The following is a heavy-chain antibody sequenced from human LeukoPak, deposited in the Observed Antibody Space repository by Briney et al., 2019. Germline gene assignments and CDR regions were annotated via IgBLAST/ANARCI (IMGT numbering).Heavy chain of an antibody. J-gene: IGHJ3*02. CDR2: IYYSGST. D-gene: IGHD3-10*01. CDR1: GGSISSYY. Sequence: PSETLSLTCTVSGGSISSYYWSWIRQPPGKGLEWLGYIYYSGSTNYNPSLKSRVTISVDTSKNQFSLKLSSVTAADTAVYYCARTMVRGVPGDAFDIWGQGTMVTVSS. V-gene: IGHV4-59*01. CDR3: ARTMVRGVPGDAFDI.